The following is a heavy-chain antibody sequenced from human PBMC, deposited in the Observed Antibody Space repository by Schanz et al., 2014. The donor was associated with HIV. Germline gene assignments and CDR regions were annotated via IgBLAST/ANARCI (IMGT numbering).Heavy chain of an antibody. CDR3: ARDSPVAAGTLDY. D-gene: IGHD6-13*01. CDR2: IIPIIGTA. J-gene: IGHJ4*02. V-gene: IGHV1-69*06. CDR1: GGTFSNYA. Sequence: QVQLVQSGAEVKMPGSSVKVSCKASGGTFSNYAMTWVRQAPGQGLEWMAGIIPIIGTANYAQKFQGRVTMTADKSTSAAYMELSSLRSEDTAVYYCARDSPVAAGTLDYWGQGTLVTVSS.